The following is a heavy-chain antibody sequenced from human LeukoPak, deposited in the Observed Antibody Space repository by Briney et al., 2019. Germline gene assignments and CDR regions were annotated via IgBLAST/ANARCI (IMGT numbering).Heavy chain of an antibody. D-gene: IGHD3-10*01. CDR1: GYTFPIDR. V-gene: IGHV1-18*01. Sequence: SGDAACKPSGYTFPIDRISYVRRAPGQGVEWMVCISAYNCNTNYAQKLQGRGTMTTDTAKSPAHTELRSGRSDDTAVYYCARVWFGELFSRCFDYWGQGTLVTVSS. CDR2: ISAYNCNT. J-gene: IGHJ4*02. CDR3: ARVWFGELFSRCFDY.